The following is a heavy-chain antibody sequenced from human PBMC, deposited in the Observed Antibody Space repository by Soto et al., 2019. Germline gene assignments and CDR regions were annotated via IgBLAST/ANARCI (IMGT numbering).Heavy chain of an antibody. D-gene: IGHD3-22*01. J-gene: IGHJ4*02. CDR2: ISSSGSTI. CDR1: GFTFSSYE. Sequence: EVQLVESGGGLVQPGGSLRLSCAASGFTFSSYEMNWVRQAPGKGLEWVSYISSSGSTIYYADSVKGRFTISRDNAKNSLYLQMNSLRAEDTAVYYCARVWYYYDSSGYYQFGGIDYWGQGTLVTVSS. CDR3: ARVWYYYDSSGYYQFGGIDY. V-gene: IGHV3-48*03.